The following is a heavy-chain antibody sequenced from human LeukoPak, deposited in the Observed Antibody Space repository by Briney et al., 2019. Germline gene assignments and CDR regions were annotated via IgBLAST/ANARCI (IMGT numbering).Heavy chain of an antibody. CDR2: INSDGSST. J-gene: IGHJ4*02. CDR1: GFTFSSYW. CDR3: TTDPLYYYDSSGYYFFDY. Sequence: GGSLSLSCSASGFTFSSYWMHWVRQAPGKGLLCVSRINSDGSSTNFADSVRGRFTISRDNAKNTLYLQMNSLKTEDKAVYYCTTDPLYYYDSSGYYFFDYWGQGTLVTVSS. D-gene: IGHD3-22*01. V-gene: IGHV3-74*01.